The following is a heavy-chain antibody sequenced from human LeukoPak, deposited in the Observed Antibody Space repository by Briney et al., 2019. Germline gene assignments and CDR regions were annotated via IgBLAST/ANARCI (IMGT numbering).Heavy chain of an antibody. Sequence: GGSLRLSCAASGFAFSGYGMTWVRQAPGKGLEWVSAISGSGGSTYYADSVKGRSTISRDNSKNTLYLIMNSLRADDTAVYYCAKYGLAGSGRYHDAFDMWGQGTVVTVPS. CDR1: GFAFSGYG. CDR3: AKYGLAGSGRYHDAFDM. J-gene: IGHJ3*02. CDR2: ISGSGGST. D-gene: IGHD3-10*01. V-gene: IGHV3-23*01.